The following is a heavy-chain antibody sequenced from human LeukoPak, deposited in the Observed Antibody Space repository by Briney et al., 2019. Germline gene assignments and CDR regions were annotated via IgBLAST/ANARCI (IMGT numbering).Heavy chain of an antibody. CDR2: ITSSSSTI. J-gene: IGHJ4*02. V-gene: IGHV3-48*01. CDR1: EFTFSSYA. CDR3: ASGWLGVFDY. Sequence: GGSLRLSCEASEFTFSSYAMNWVRQAPGKGLEWVPYITSSSSTIYYADSVKGRFTISRDNAKNSLYLQMSSLRAEDTAVYYCASGWLGVFDYWGQGTLVTVSS. D-gene: IGHD6-19*01.